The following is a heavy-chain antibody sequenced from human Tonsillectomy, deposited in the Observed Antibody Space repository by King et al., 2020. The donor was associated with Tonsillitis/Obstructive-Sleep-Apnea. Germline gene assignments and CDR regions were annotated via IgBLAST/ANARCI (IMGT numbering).Heavy chain of an antibody. Sequence: VQLQQWGAGLLKPSETLSLTCAVYGGSFSGYYWSWIRQPPGKGLEWIGEINHSGSTNYNPSRKSRVTISVDTSKNQFSLKLSSVTAADTAVYYCATLLGYCSSTSCYRSYNWFDPWGQGTLVTVSS. D-gene: IGHD2-2*02. J-gene: IGHJ5*02. CDR3: ATLLGYCSSTSCYRSYNWFDP. CDR1: GGSFSGYY. CDR2: INHSGST. V-gene: IGHV4-34*01.